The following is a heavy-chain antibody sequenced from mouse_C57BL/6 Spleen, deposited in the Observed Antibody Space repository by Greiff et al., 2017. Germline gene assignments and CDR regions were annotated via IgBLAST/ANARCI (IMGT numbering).Heavy chain of an antibody. CDR3: ARSPGGYFDV. Sequence: EVQLVESGGGLVQPGGSLSLSCAASGFTFTDYYMSWVRQPPGKALEWLGFIRNKANGYTTEYSASVKGRFTISRDNSQSILYLQMNALRAEDSATYYCARSPGGYFDVWGTGTTVTVSS. CDR1: GFTFTDYY. CDR2: IRNKANGYTT. V-gene: IGHV7-3*01. J-gene: IGHJ1*03.